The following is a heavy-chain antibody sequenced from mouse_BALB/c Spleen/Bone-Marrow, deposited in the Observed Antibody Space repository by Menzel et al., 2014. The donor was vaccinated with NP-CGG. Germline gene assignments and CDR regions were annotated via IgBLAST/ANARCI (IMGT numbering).Heavy chain of an antibody. D-gene: IGHD3-2*01. V-gene: IGHV1S81*02. CDR2: IHPSNGRT. CDR1: GHTFTSYW. J-gene: IGHJ4*01. Sequence: HLVESGTELVKPGASVKPSCKASGHTFTSYWIHWVKQEPGQGLEWIGEIHPSNGRTNYSEKFKTKATLTVDKSSSTAHLQLSSLTSEDSAVYYCARGTARAMMDYWGQGTSVTASS. CDR3: ARGTARAMMDY.